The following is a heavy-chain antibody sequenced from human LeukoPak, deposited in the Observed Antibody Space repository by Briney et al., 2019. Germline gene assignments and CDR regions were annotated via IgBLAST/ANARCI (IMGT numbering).Heavy chain of an antibody. Sequence: PSETLSLTCSVSGGSISSSNYYWDWIRQPPGKGLEWIGSIYHSGSTYYNPSLKSRVTISVDTSKNQFSLKLSSVTAADTAVYYCATDFWSGTNIIDYWGQGTLVTVSS. J-gene: IGHJ4*02. CDR1: GGSISSSNYY. V-gene: IGHV4-39*07. D-gene: IGHD3-3*01. CDR3: ATDFWSGTNIIDY. CDR2: IYHSGST.